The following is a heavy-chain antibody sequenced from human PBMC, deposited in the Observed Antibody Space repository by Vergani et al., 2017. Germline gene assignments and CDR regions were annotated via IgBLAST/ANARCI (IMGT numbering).Heavy chain of an antibody. CDR3: ARDGANFDYYDSSSGDY. J-gene: IGHJ4*02. CDR1: GGTFSSYA. D-gene: IGHD3-22*01. CDR2: IIPIFGTA. V-gene: IGHV1-69*13. Sequence: QVQLVQSGAEVKKPGSSVKVSCKASGGTFSSYAISWVRQAPGQGLEWMGRIIPIFGTANYAQKFQGRVTITADESTSTAYMALSSLRSEDTAVYYCARDGANFDYYDSSSGDYWGQGTLVTVSS.